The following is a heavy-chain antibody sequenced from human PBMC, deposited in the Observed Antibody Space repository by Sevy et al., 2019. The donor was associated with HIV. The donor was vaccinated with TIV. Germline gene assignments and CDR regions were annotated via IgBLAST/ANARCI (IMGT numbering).Heavy chain of an antibody. Sequence: SETLSLTCTVSGGSISSGGYYWSWIRQHPGKGLEWIGYIYYSGSPYYNPSLKSRVTISVDTCKNQFSLKLSSVTAADTAVYYCARDRKSYYYDSSGYYGDDAFDIWGQGTMVTVSS. CDR2: IYYSGSP. D-gene: IGHD3-22*01. V-gene: IGHV4-31*03. CDR3: ARDRKSYYYDSSGYYGDDAFDI. CDR1: GGSISSGGYY. J-gene: IGHJ3*02.